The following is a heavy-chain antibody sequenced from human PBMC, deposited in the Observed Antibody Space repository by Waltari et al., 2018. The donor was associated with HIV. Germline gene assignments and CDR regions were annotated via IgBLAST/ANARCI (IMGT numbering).Heavy chain of an antibody. V-gene: IGHV4-30-4*01. J-gene: IGHJ6*02. CDR3: VRAGSVFGTSPYGMDV. CDR1: GGSISSGDYY. CDR2: IYYSGST. Sequence: QVQLQESGPGLVKPSQTLSLTCTVSGGSISSGDYYWSWIRQPPGKGLEWIGYIYYSGSTYYNPSLKSRVTISVDTSKNQFSLKLSSVSAADTAVYYCVRAGSVFGTSPYGMDVWGQGTTVTVSS. D-gene: IGHD2-2*01.